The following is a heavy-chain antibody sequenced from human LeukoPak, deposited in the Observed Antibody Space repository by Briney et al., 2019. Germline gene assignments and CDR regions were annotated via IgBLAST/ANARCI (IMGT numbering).Heavy chain of an antibody. J-gene: IGHJ4*02. Sequence: GGSLRLSCAASGFTFSTYSMNWVRQAPGKGLEWVANIKKDGSEKYYVDSVKGRFTISRDNAKNSLHLQMNSLRAEDTAVYYCARVQREYYYDSSGIMGNWGQGTLVTVSS. D-gene: IGHD3-22*01. CDR3: ARVQREYYYDSSGIMGN. V-gene: IGHV3-7*01. CDR2: IKKDGSEK. CDR1: GFTFSTYS.